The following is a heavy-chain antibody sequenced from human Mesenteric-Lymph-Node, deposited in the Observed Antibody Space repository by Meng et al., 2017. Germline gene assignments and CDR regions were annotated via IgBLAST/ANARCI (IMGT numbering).Heavy chain of an antibody. CDR2: VVYSGTT. V-gene: IGHV4-39*01. J-gene: IGHJ4*02. CDR1: GGSISSSSYY. Sequence: QVAVQESGPGLVQPSEALSLTCPVSGGSISSSSYYWAWTRQRPGEGLEWIGSVVYSGTTYYTSSLKSRVSISVDTSKNQFSLKLSSVTAADTAVYYCARHHHSPTFDYWGQGTLVTVSS. CDR3: ARHHHSPTFDY. D-gene: IGHD1-14*01.